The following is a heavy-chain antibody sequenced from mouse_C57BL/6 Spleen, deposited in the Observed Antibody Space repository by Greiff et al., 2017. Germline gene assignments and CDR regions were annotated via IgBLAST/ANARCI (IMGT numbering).Heavy chain of an antibody. D-gene: IGHD2-14*01. J-gene: IGHJ3*01. CDR1: GFTFSDFY. CDR3: ARDGVYRSLSY. CDR2: SRNKANDYTT. Sequence: EVQLVESGGGLVQSGRSLRLSCATSGFTFSDFYMEWVRQAPGKGLEWIAASRNKANDYTTEYSASVKGRFIVSRDTSQSILYLQMNALRAEDTAIYYCARDGVYRSLSYWGQGTLVTVSA. V-gene: IGHV7-1*01.